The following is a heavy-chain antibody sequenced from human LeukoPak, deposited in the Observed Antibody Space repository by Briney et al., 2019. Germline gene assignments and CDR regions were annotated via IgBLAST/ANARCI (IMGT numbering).Heavy chain of an antibody. Sequence: KASETLSLTCTVSGGTLSSRSYCWDWIRQTPGKGLEWIGSIYHSGTTYYNPSLKSRVTISVDTSKNQFSLKLSSVTAADTAVYYCARRIDSSPTSANWFDPWGQGTLVTVSS. CDR2: IYHSGTT. CDR1: GGTLSSRSYC. J-gene: IGHJ5*02. CDR3: ARRIDSSPTSANWFDP. D-gene: IGHD1-26*01. V-gene: IGHV4-39*01.